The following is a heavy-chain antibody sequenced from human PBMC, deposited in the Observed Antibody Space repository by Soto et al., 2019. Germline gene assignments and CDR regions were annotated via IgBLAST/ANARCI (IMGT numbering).Heavy chain of an antibody. D-gene: IGHD1-26*01. CDR1: GGSVNSDDYY. Sequence: SETLSLTCTVSGGSVNSDDYYWSWIRQPPGKGLEWIGYIYSTGRTNYNPSLMSRVTISLDTSRDQFSLKLSSVTAADTAVFYCAREYSNSPEAFDSWGQGTQVTVSS. CDR2: IYSTGRT. V-gene: IGHV4-61*08. CDR3: AREYSNSPEAFDS. J-gene: IGHJ4*02.